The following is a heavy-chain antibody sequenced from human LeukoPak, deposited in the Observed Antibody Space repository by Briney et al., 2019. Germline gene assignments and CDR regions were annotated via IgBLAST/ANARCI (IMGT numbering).Heavy chain of an antibody. CDR2: IYHSGST. J-gene: IGHJ4*02. CDR3: ARACLTAMSYYFDY. Sequence: PSQTLSLTCAVSGGSISSGGYSWSWIRQPPGKGLEWIGYIYHSGSTYYNPSLKSRVTISVDRSKNQFSLKLSSVTAADTAVYYCARACLTAMSYYFDYWGQGTLVTVSS. V-gene: IGHV4-30-2*01. D-gene: IGHD2-21*02. CDR1: GGSISSGGYS.